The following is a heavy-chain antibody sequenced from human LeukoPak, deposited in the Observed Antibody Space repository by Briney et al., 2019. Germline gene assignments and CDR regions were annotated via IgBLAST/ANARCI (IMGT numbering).Heavy chain of an antibody. Sequence: SETLSLTCTVSGGSISSYYWSWIRQPPGKGLEWIGYIYYSGSTNYNPSLKSRATISVDTSKNQFSLKLSSVTAADTAVYYCARDVGSLSGSEVAFDIWGQGTMVTVSS. CDR3: ARDVGSLSGSEVAFDI. D-gene: IGHD1-26*01. CDR2: IYYSGST. V-gene: IGHV4-59*01. J-gene: IGHJ3*02. CDR1: GGSISSYY.